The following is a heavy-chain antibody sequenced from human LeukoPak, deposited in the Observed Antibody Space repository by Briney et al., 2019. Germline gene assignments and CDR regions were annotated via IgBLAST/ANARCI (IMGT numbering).Heavy chain of an antibody. D-gene: IGHD2-2*01. CDR1: GFTFSSYA. Sequence: GGSLRLSCAASGFTFSSYAMSWVRQAPGKGLEWVSAISGSGGSTYYADSVKGRFTISRDNSKNTLYLQMNSLRAEDTAVYYCAKKFWSPTTSVVPAASLIIDYWGQGTLVTVSS. J-gene: IGHJ4*02. V-gene: IGHV3-23*01. CDR3: AKKFWSPTTSVVPAASLIIDY. CDR2: ISGSGGST.